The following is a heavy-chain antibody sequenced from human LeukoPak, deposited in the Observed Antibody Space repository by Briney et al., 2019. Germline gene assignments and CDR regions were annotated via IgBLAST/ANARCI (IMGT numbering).Heavy chain of an antibody. CDR3: AKAIGSSSWHGGDY. Sequence: PGGSLRLSCAASGFTFSSYGMHWVRQDPGKGLEWVTVISYDGSNKYYADSVKGRFTISRDNSKNTLYLQMNSLRAEDTAVYYCAKAIGSSSWHGGDYWGQGTLVTVSS. V-gene: IGHV3-30*18. D-gene: IGHD6-13*01. CDR2: ISYDGSNK. CDR1: GFTFSSYG. J-gene: IGHJ4*02.